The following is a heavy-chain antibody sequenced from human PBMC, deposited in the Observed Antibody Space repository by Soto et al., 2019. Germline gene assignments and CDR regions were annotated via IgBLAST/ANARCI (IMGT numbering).Heavy chain of an antibody. J-gene: IGHJ4*02. D-gene: IGHD1-26*01. V-gene: IGHV3-30-3*01. CDR2: ISYDGSNK. CDR3: AKDRCGSYGTTGGLGY. Sequence: QVQLVESGGGVVQPGRSLRLSCAASGFTFSSYAMHWVRQAPGKGLEWVAVISYDGSNKYYADSVKGRFTISRDNYKNTQYLQMNSLRAEDTAVYYCAKDRCGSYGTTGGLGYWSQGTLVTVSS. CDR1: GFTFSSYA.